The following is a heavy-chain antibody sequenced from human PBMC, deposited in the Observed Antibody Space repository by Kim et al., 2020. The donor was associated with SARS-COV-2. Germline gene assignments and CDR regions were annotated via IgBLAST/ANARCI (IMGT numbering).Heavy chain of an antibody. D-gene: IGHD3-10*01. CDR3: AREGGGITMVRGQIPNYYYYGMDV. V-gene: IGHV1-2*04. CDR2: INPNSGGT. CDR1: GYTFTGYY. J-gene: IGHJ6*02. Sequence: ASVKVSCKASGYTFTGYYMHWVRQAPGQGLEWMGWINPNSGGTNYAQKFQGWVTMTRDTSISTAYMELSRLRSDDTAVYYCAREGGGITMVRGQIPNYYYYGMDVWGQGTTVTVSS.